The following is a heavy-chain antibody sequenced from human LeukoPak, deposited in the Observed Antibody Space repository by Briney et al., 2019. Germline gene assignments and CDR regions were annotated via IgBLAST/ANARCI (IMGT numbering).Heavy chain of an antibody. CDR3: ARVGPLYDFWSGYFFVGEGPDDY. Sequence: PGGSLRLSCAASGFTFSSYAMSWVRQAPGKGLEWVSAISGSGGSTYYADSVKGRFTTSRDNSKNTLYLQMNSLRAEDTAVYYCARVGPLYDFWSGYFFVGEGPDDYWGQGTLVTVSS. CDR1: GFTFSSYA. D-gene: IGHD3-3*01. CDR2: ISGSGGST. J-gene: IGHJ4*02. V-gene: IGHV3-23*01.